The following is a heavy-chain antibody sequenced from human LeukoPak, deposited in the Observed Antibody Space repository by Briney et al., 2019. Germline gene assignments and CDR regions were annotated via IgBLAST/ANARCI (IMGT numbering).Heavy chain of an antibody. CDR1: GFTLSSYS. CDR2: ISSSSSYI. V-gene: IGHV3-21*01. J-gene: IGHJ4*02. CDR3: ARDLRRYYYDSSGYYYEDY. D-gene: IGHD3-22*01. Sequence: GGSLRLSCAASGFTLSSYSMNWVRQAPGKGLEWVSSISSSSSYIYYADSVKGRFTISRDNAKNSLYLQMNSLRAEDTAVYYCARDLRRYYYDSSGYYYEDYWGQGTLVTVSS.